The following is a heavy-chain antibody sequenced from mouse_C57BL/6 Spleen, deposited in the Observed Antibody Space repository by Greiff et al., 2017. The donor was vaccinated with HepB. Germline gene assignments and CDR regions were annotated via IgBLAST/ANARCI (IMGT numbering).Heavy chain of an antibody. CDR2: IYPGDGDT. Sequence: QVQLKESGPELVKPGASVKISCKASGYAFSSSWMNWVKQRPGKGLEWIGRIYPGDGDTNYNGKFKGKATLTADKSSSTAYMQLSSLTSEDSAVYFCARWGYYGNYYYAMDYWGQGTSVTVSS. D-gene: IGHD1-1*01. V-gene: IGHV1-82*01. CDR3: ARWGYYGNYYYAMDY. CDR1: GYAFSSSW. J-gene: IGHJ4*01.